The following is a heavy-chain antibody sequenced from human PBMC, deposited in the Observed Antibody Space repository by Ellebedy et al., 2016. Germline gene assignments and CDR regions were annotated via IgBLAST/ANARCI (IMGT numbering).Heavy chain of an antibody. J-gene: IGHJ4*02. CDR1: GFTFSSYG. CDR2: IWYDGSNK. Sequence: GGSLRLSCAASGFTFSSYGMHWVRQAPGKGLEWVAVIWYDGSNKYYADSVKGRFTISRDNSKNTLYLQMNSLRAEDTAVYYCARGITMVRGVYSHFDYWGQGTLVTVSS. CDR3: ARGITMVRGVYSHFDY. V-gene: IGHV3-33*08. D-gene: IGHD3-10*01.